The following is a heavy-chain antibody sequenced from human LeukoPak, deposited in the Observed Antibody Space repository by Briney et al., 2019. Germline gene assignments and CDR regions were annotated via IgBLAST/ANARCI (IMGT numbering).Heavy chain of an antibody. D-gene: IGHD3-10*01. CDR1: GGSIRSYY. J-gene: IGHJ4*02. Sequence: SETLSLTCTVPGGSIRSYYWSWIRQPPGKGLEWIGYIYNSGSTNYNPSLKSRVTMSVDTSKNQFSLKLSSVTAADTAVYYCASSYGSGTYHYFAYWGQGTLVTVSS. V-gene: IGHV4-59*01. CDR3: ASSYGSGTYHYFAY. CDR2: IYNSGST.